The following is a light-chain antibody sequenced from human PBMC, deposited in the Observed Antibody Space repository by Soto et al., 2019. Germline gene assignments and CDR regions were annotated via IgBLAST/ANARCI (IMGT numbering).Light chain of an antibody. J-gene: IGKJ4*01. Sequence: DIQMTQSPSSLSASVGDRVIITCRASQSINNFVNWYQHKPGKAPRLLMYAASTLQSGVPSRFSGSGSGTDFTLTISNLQPEDLASYYWQQGYSTPLTFGGGTKVEIK. CDR2: AAS. CDR3: QQGYSTPLT. CDR1: QSINNF. V-gene: IGKV1-39*01.